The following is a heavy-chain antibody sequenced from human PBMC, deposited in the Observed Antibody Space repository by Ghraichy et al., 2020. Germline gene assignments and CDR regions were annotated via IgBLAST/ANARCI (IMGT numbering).Heavy chain of an antibody. V-gene: IGHV4-38-2*02. J-gene: IGHJ6*02. D-gene: IGHD3-10*01. CDR1: GYSISSGYY. CDR2: IYHSGST. CDR3: ARVFGFGELSYYYYGMDV. Sequence: ETLSLTCTVSGYSISSGYYWGWIRQPPGKGLEWIGSIYHSGSTYYNPSLKSRVTISVDTSKNQFSLKLSSVTAADTAVYYCARVFGFGELSYYYYGMDVWGQGTTVTVSS.